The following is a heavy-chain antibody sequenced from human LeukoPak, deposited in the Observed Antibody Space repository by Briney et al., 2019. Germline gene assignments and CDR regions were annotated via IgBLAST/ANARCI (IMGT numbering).Heavy chain of an antibody. V-gene: IGHV5-51*01. CDR2: IYPGDSDT. J-gene: IGHJ4*02. Sequence: GESLQISCKGSGYSFTSYWIGWVRQLPGKGLEWMGIIYPGDSDTRYSPSFQGQVTISADKSISTAYLQWSSLKASDTAMYYCARRAFRDGVLYWGQGTLVTVSS. CDR1: GYSFTSYW. D-gene: IGHD2-21*01. CDR3: ARRAFRDGVLY.